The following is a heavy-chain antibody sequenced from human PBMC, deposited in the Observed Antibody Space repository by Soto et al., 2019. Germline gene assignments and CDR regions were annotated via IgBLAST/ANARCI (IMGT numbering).Heavy chain of an antibody. CDR2: ISFSDGGT. Sequence: EEQLLESGGGLIQPGGSLRLACAASGFTFSSYAMTWVRQAPGTGLEWVSSISFSDGGTYYADSGKGRLTISRDNSKNTLLLQMNSLRVEDTAVYYCVKDDRILGRRYVDLWGRGTLVTVSS. J-gene: IGHJ2*01. V-gene: IGHV3-23*01. CDR3: VKDDRILGRRYVDL. CDR1: GFTFSSYA. D-gene: IGHD2-15*01.